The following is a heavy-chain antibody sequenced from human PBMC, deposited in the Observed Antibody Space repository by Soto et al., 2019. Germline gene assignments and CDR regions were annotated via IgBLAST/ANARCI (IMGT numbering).Heavy chain of an antibody. J-gene: IGHJ4*02. V-gene: IGHV3-7*03. CDR1: GFTFITSF. CDR2: INQDGGGT. Sequence: PGGSRRLSCVASGFTFITSFMGWVRQAPGKGLEWVANINQDGGGTYYVDSVEGRFTISRDNAKDSLYLQMNSLRGEDTAVYYCARYFRGSGRYFFDYWGQGTLVTVPS. D-gene: IGHD6-19*01. CDR3: ARYFRGSGRYFFDY.